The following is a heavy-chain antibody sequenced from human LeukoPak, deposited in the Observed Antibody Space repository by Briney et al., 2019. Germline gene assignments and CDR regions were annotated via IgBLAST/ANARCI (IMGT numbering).Heavy chain of an antibody. J-gene: IGHJ3*02. V-gene: IGHV3-23*01. CDR1: GFTFSSYT. CDR2: ISNSGGST. CDR3: ARKEVTKSAFDI. Sequence: GGSLRLSCAASGFTFSSYTMSWVRQAPGKGLERVSSISNSGGSTYYADSVKGRFTISRDNSKNTLYLQMNSLRVEDTAVYYCARKEVTKSAFDIWGQRTMVTVSS. D-gene: IGHD4-17*01.